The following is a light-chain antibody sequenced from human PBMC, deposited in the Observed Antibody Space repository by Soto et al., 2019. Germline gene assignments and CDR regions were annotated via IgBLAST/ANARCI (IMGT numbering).Light chain of an antibody. V-gene: IGKV3-15*01. J-gene: IGKJ1*01. CDR2: GAS. CDR3: HQHNNWWT. Sequence: EVMMTQSPATLSVSPGERATLSFRASQSVSSNLAWYQQKPGQAPRLLIYGASTRAAGIPARFSGSGSGTDFTLTITSLQSEDFGVYYCHQHNNWWTFGQGTKV. CDR1: QSVSSN.